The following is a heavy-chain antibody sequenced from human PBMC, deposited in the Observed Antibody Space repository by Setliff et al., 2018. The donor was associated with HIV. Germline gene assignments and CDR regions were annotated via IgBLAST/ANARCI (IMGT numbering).Heavy chain of an antibody. J-gene: IGHJ6*02. CDR1: TFTLNGYF. D-gene: IGHD2-2*01. CDR2: INPNSGGT. CDR3: ARDHCSSSGCYEYSYYGMDV. Sequence: ASVKVSCKASTFTLNGYFLHWVRQAPGQGLEWMGWINPNSGGTTYAQKFQGRVTMTRDTSISTAYMEVSRPRSDDTAVYYCARDHCSSSGCYEYSYYGMDVWGQGTTVTVSS. V-gene: IGHV1-2*02.